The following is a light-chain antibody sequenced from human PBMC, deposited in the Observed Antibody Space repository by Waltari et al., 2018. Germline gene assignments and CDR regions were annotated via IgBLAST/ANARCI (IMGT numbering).Light chain of an antibody. CDR2: GAS. CDR3: QKYDRLPAT. Sequence: EIVLTQSPATLSWSPGERGTLSCRASQSVSRFLAWYQQKPGQAPRLIIYGASTRATGLPDRFSGSGSGTDFSLTISRLAPEDFAVYYCQKYDRLPATFGQGTKVEIK. CDR1: QSVSRF. J-gene: IGKJ1*01. V-gene: IGKV3-20*01.